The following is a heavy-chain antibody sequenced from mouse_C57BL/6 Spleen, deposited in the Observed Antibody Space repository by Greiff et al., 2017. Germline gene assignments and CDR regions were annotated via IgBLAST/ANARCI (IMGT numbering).Heavy chain of an antibody. D-gene: IGHD2-4*01. J-gene: IGHJ3*01. V-gene: IGHV1-15*01. CDR3: ARQAVHDYSWFAY. Sequence: QVQLQQSGAELVRPGASVTLSCKASGYTFTDYEMHWVKQTPGHGLEWIGAFDPGTGGTNYNQKFKGKAILTADKSSSTVYMELSSLTSEDSAVYSCARQAVHDYSWFAYWGQGTLVTVAA. CDR2: FDPGTGGT. CDR1: GYTFTDYE.